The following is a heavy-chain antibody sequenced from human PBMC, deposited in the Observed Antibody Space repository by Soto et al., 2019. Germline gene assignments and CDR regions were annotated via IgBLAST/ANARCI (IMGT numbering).Heavy chain of an antibody. CDR3: ARDFAYFDS. CDR2: INHSGST. J-gene: IGHJ4*02. V-gene: IGHV4-34*01. CDR1: GGSFSGYY. D-gene: IGHD3-3*01. Sequence: SETLSLTCAVYGGSFSGYYWSWIRQPPGKGLEWIGEINHSGSTNYNPSLKSRVTISVDTSKNQFSLKLSSVTAADTAVYYCARDFAYFDSWGQGTLVTVSS.